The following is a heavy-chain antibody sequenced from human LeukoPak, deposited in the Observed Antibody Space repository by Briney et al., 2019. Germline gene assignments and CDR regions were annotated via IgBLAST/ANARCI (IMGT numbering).Heavy chain of an antibody. D-gene: IGHD5-24*01. CDR2: IIPVLDIR. CDR3: SRRSRSDY. J-gene: IGHJ4*02. Sequence: SVKVSCKASGGIFSSHAVTWVRQAPGQGLEWMGRIIPVLDIRNYAQKLQDRLTITADASTGTVYMELTSLRSDDTAVYYCSRRSRSDYWGQGTLVTVSS. CDR1: GGIFSSHA. V-gene: IGHV1-69*04.